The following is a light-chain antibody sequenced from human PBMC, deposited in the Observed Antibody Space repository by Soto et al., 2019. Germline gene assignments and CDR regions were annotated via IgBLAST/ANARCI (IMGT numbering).Light chain of an antibody. CDR3: QQYNNWPIT. J-gene: IGKJ5*01. Sequence: EIVMTQPPATLSVSPGERATLSCRASQSVSSNLAWYQQKPGQAPRVLIYGASTRATGIPARFSGSGSGTEFSLTISSLQSEDFAVYYCQQYNNWPITFGQRTRLEIK. CDR2: GAS. CDR1: QSVSSN. V-gene: IGKV3-15*01.